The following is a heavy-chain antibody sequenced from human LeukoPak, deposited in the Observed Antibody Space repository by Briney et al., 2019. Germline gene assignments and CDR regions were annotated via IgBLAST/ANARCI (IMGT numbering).Heavy chain of an antibody. CDR3: ARDSRYCSGGNCHLRFDY. CDR1: GGSFSGYY. D-gene: IGHD2-15*01. V-gene: IGHV4-34*01. Sequence: SETLSLTCAVYGGSFSGYYWSWIRQPPGKGLEWIGEINHSGSTNYNPSLKSRVTISVDTSKNQFSLKLSSVTAADTAVYYCARDSRYCSGGNCHLRFDYWGQGILVTVSS. J-gene: IGHJ4*02. CDR2: INHSGST.